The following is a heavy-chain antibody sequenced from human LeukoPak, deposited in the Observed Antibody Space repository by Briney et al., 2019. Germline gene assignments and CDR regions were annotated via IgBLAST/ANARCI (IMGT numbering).Heavy chain of an antibody. D-gene: IGHD4-23*01. V-gene: IGHV1-2*02. J-gene: IGHJ4*02. CDR1: GYTITGYY. CDR2: INPNSGST. Sequence: ASVKVSCTASGYTITGYYLHWVRQAPGQGLEWMGWINPNSGSTNYAQKFQGRVNMTRDTSISTAYMELSRLSSDDTAVYYCARDPGDYGGNRFDYWGQGTLVTISS. CDR3: ARDPGDYGGNRFDY.